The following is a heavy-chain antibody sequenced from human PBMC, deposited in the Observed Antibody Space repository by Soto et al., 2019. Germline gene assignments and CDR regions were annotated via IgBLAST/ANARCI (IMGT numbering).Heavy chain of an antibody. Sequence: GESLKISCKGFGYSFTSYWISWVRQMPGKGLEWMGRIDPSDSYTNYSPSFQGHVTISADKSISTAYPQWSSLKASDTAMYYCARHTYSSSPPYYYGMDVWGQGTTVTVSS. D-gene: IGHD6-6*01. CDR3: ARHTYSSSPPYYYGMDV. CDR1: GYSFTSYW. V-gene: IGHV5-10-1*01. J-gene: IGHJ6*02. CDR2: IDPSDSYT.